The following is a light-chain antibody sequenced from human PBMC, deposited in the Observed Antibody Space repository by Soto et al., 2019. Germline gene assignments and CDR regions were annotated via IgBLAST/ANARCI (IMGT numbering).Light chain of an antibody. Sequence: DIQMTQSPSSLSASVGDGVTIACQASQDISKYLNWYQFRPGQAPKLLIYDASNLETGVPSRFRGSGSGTHFSLTITSLQPEDVATYYCQQYDNLLALTFGGGTKVQIK. CDR1: QDISKY. J-gene: IGKJ4*01. CDR3: QQYDNLLALT. V-gene: IGKV1-33*01. CDR2: DAS.